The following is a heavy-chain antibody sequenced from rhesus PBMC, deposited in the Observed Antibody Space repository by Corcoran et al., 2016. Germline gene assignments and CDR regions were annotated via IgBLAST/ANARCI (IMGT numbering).Heavy chain of an antibody. Sequence: EVQLVESGGGLVQPGGSLRLSCAASGFTFSDDYMAWVRQAPGKGLVLGGQIVPNQGTTCLMASVKGRFTISRDNAKNTLYLQINSLRIEDTAVYYWTRPNWNDDLDYWGQGVLVTVSS. CDR1: GFTFSDDY. D-gene: IGHD1-7*02. CDR2: IVPNQGTT. V-gene: IGHV3-10*01. J-gene: IGHJ4*01. CDR3: TRPNWNDDLDY.